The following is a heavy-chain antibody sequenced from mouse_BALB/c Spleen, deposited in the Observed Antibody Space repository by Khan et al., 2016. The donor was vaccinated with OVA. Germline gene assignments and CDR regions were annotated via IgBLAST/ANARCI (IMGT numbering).Heavy chain of an antibody. CDR1: GYTFTTYW. V-gene: IGHV1-7*01. Sequence: VQLQESGAELAKPGASVKMSCKASGYTFTTYWMHWVKQRPGQGLEWIGYINPTSGYTDYNEKFKDRATLSAAKSSSTAYMQLSSLTSEDSAVYYCPRDRIDYWGQGTTLTVSS. CDR3: PRDRIDY. CDR2: INPTSGYT. J-gene: IGHJ2*01.